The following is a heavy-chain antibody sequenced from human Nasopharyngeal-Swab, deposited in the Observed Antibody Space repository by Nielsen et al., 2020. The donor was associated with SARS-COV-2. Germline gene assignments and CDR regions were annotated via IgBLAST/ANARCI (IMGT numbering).Heavy chain of an antibody. CDR2: ISYEGSKK. CDR1: GFSFNNYG. J-gene: IGHJ3*02. Sequence: GESLKISCKASGFSFNNYGMHWVRQAPGKGLEWVAVISYEGSKKFYAESVEGRFTISRGYSKTTLYLQMDSLRTDDTAMYYCAKANVLFWFGQFKNDGFDIWGQGTMVAVSS. CDR3: AKANVLFWFGQFKNDGFDI. D-gene: IGHD3-10*01. V-gene: IGHV3-30*18.